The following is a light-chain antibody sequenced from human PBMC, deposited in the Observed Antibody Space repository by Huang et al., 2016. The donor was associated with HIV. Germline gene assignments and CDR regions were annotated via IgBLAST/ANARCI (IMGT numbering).Light chain of an antibody. CDR3: QQRSNWPPLT. J-gene: IGKJ4*01. Sequence: GERATLSCRASQSVSSYLAWYQQRPGQAPRLLIYDASNRATGIPARFSGSGSGTDFTLTISSLEPEDFAVYYCQQRSNWPPLTFGGGTKVEIK. CDR2: DAS. CDR1: QSVSSY. V-gene: IGKV3-11*01.